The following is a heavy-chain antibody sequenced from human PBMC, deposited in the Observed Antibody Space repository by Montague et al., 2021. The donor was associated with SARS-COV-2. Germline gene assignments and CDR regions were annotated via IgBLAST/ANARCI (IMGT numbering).Heavy chain of an antibody. CDR2: MHSSGTT. V-gene: IGHV4-39*06. J-gene: IGHJ4*02. Sequence: SETLSLTCTVSGGSISSYNYYSGWLRPPPGKLLEWIGAMHSSGTTCLPPSLKRPVILSVDTSKNQPPLNLRSVTAADTAVYFCGRVILSATTNSFDCWGLGTLVTVSS. CDR3: GRVILSATTNSFDC. CDR1: GGSISSYNYY. D-gene: IGHD2-15*01.